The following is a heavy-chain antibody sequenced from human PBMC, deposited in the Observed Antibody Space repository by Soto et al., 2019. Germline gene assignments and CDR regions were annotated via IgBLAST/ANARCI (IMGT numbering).Heavy chain of an antibody. CDR3: TSSSERGY. CDR2: INVGNGNA. J-gene: IGHJ4*02. V-gene: IGHV1-3*01. Sequence: QVQFVQSGAEVKKPGASVKLSCKTSGYTYTEYAIHWVRQAPGQGLEWMGWINVGNGNAKYSQRFESRVTMTRDTSASTVYMEVGSLASEDTAVYYCTSSSERGYWGQGTLVTVSS. CDR1: GYTYTEYA.